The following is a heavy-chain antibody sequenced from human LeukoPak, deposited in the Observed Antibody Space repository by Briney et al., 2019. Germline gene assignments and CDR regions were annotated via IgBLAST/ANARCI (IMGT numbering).Heavy chain of an antibody. CDR2: TSDDGKKK. V-gene: IGHV3-30*04. Sequence: GGSLRLSCVAFGFTFSRYDVHWVRQAPGKGLEWVPVTSDDGKKKIYADSVKGRFTISRDNSKNTLYLQMSSLRAEDTALYYCARATAETGAFRDNWFDPWGQGTLVTVSS. D-gene: IGHD6-19*01. J-gene: IGHJ5*02. CDR3: ARATAETGAFRDNWFDP. CDR1: GFTFSRYD.